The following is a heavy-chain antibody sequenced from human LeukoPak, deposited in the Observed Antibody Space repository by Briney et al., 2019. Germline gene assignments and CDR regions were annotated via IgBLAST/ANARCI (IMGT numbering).Heavy chain of an antibody. D-gene: IGHD4-17*01. J-gene: IGHJ6*03. CDR1: GFSFSIYD. V-gene: IGHV3-13*01. CDR2: IGTAGDT. CDR3: VRANGAPGGYNMAA. Sequence: GGSLRLSCAASGFSFSIYDMHWVRQATGKGLEWVSGIGTAGDTYYSDSVKGRLTISRENALNSLYLQMNSLRAGDAAVYYCVRANGAPGGYNMAAWGKGTTV.